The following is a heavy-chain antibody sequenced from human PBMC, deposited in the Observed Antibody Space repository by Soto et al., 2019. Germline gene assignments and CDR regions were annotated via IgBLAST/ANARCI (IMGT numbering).Heavy chain of an antibody. V-gene: IGHV3-33*08. CDR3: ARDHRTYYYDSSGYSHFDY. CDR1: GFTFSSYG. D-gene: IGHD3-22*01. CDR2: IWYDGSNK. Sequence: PGGSLRLSCAASGFTFSSYGMHWVRQAPGKGLEWVAVIWYDGSNKYYADSVKGRFTISRDNSKNTLYLQMNSLRAEDTAVYYCARDHRTYYYDSSGYSHFDYWGQGTLVTVSS. J-gene: IGHJ4*02.